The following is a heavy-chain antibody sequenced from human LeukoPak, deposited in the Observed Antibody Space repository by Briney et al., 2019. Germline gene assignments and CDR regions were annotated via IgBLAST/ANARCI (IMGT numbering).Heavy chain of an antibody. CDR3: VRAGRVSGYCSGGSCYSGLDY. D-gene: IGHD2-15*01. J-gene: IGHJ4*02. CDR1: GFTFNTYE. CDR2: ISGSGSTI. V-gene: IGHV3-48*03. Sequence: PGRSLRLSCEASGFTFNTYEMNWVRQAPGKGLEWVSYISGSGSTIYYADSVKGRFTISRDNAKNSLFLQMNSLRAEDTAVYYCVRAGRVSGYCSGGSCYSGLDYWGQGTLVTVSS.